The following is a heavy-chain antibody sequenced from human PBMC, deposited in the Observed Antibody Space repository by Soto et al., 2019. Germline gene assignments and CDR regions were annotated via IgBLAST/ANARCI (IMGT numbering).Heavy chain of an antibody. CDR2: MNQDGSQN. V-gene: IGHV3-7*01. CDR1: GFTFSSYW. D-gene: IGHD5-12*01. Sequence: GGSLRLSCAASGFTFSSYWMSWVRQAPGKGLEWVANMNQDGSQNFYVDSVRGRFTISRDNAKTSLYLQMNSLRDEDTAVYYCARDDGWEWLRFDYWSRGTLVTVSS. CDR3: ARDDGWEWLRFDY. J-gene: IGHJ4*02.